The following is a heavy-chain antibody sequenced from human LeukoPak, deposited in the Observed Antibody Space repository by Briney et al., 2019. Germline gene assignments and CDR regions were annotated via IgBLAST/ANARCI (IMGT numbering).Heavy chain of an antibody. D-gene: IGHD3/OR15-3a*01. CDR3: VRDRDWGFDY. CDR2: IRSDGSSN. V-gene: IGHV3-30*02. CDR1: GFSFSRAW. Sequence: PGGSLRLSCAASGFSFSRAWMSWVRQAPGKGLEWVTFIRSDGSSNYYGDSVKGRFTLSRDNFKNTLSLQMNSLRAEDTAVYYCVRDRDWGFDYWGQGTLVTVSS. J-gene: IGHJ4*02.